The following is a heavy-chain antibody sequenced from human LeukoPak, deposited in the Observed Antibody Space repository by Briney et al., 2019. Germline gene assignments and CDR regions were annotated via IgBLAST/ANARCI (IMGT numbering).Heavy chain of an antibody. Sequence: ASVEVSCKASGYSFTSYGFSWLRQAPGQGLEYMGWISVYNSDTNYAQKLQGRVTMTTDTSTSTAYMELRSLRSDDTAVYYCARVGVPVKNDYWGQGTLVTVSS. D-gene: IGHD2-2*01. J-gene: IGHJ4*02. V-gene: IGHV1-18*01. CDR2: ISVYNSDT. CDR1: GYSFTSYG. CDR3: ARVGVPVKNDY.